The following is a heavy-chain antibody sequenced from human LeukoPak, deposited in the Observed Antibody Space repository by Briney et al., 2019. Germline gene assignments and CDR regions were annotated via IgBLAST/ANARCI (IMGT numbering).Heavy chain of an antibody. J-gene: IGHJ6*02. CDR2: IRSGSSYI. V-gene: IGHV3-21*01. D-gene: IGHD5-24*01. CDR1: GLTFSGSS. CDR3: ARTRDGFSYYYGMDV. Sequence: PGGSLRLSCAASGLTFSGSSMNWVRQAPGQGLEWVSSIRSGSSYIYYSDSVKGRFTISRDNAKNSLYLQMNSLRAEDTAVYYCARTRDGFSYYYGMDVWGQGTTVTVSS.